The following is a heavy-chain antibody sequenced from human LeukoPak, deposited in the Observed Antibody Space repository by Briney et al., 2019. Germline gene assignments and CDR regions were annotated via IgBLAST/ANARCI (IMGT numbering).Heavy chain of an antibody. J-gene: IGHJ6*02. CDR2: ISSNDGRT. V-gene: IGHV3-23*01. CDR3: ARACSTTSCYVEYV. CDR1: GFTFSNYA. D-gene: IGHD2-2*01. Sequence: RGSLRLSCAASGFTFSNYAMSWVRQAPGKGLEWVSGISSNDGRTYYADSVKGRLTISRDNSKNTLYLQMNSLRVEDTAVYYCARACSTTSCYVEYVWGRGTTVTVSS.